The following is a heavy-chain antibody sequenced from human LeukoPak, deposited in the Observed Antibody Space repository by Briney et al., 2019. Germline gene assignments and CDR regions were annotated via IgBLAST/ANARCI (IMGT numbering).Heavy chain of an antibody. CDR3: VRDPSNSGNWFDL. CDR2: LGTDGTYT. CDR1: GFNLRGYW. J-gene: IGHJ5*02. V-gene: IGHV3-74*01. D-gene: IGHD4-11*01. Sequence: PGGSLRLSCAAPGFNLRGYWMHWVRQAPGKGLVWVSRLGTDGTYTNYADSVKGRFTISRDNAKNTLYLQMDSLRAEDTAFYYCVRDPSNSGNWFDLWGQGTLVTVSS.